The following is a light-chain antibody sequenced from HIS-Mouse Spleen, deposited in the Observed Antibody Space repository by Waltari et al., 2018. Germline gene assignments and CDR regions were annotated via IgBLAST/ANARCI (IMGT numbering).Light chain of an antibody. J-gene: IGLJ2*01. CDR2: DDS. CDR3: QVWDSSSDHPV. V-gene: IGLV3-21*02. CDR1: NIGSKS. Sequence: SYVLTQPPSVSVAPGQTARITCGGNNIGSKSGHWYQQKPGKAPVLVGYDDSDRPSGIPERFSGSNSGNTATLTISRVEAGDEADYYCQVWDSSSDHPVFGGGTKLTVL.